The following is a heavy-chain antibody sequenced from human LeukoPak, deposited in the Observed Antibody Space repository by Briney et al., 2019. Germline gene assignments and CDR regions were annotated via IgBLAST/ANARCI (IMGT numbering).Heavy chain of an antibody. Sequence: GGSLRLSCAASGFTVSSNYMSWVRQAPGKGLEWVSVIYSGGSTYYADSVKGRFTISRDNSKNTLYLQMNSLRAEDTAVYYCARDRYYYGSGSWGQGTLVTVSS. CDR3: ARDRYYYGSGS. V-gene: IGHV3-53*01. J-gene: IGHJ4*02. D-gene: IGHD3-10*01. CDR1: GFTVSSNY. CDR2: IYSGGST.